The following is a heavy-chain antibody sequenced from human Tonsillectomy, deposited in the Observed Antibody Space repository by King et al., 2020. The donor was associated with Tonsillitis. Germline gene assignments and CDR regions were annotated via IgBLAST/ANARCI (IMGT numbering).Heavy chain of an antibody. J-gene: IGHJ4*02. CDR1: GDSISSNSYY. V-gene: IGHV4-39*01. Sequence: LQLQESGPGLLKPSETLSLTCTVSGDSISSNSYYWGWIRQPPGKGLEWIASIYFSGDTYYNPSLNSRVPISVDTSKSQFSLELSAVTAADTAVYYCARAVGYGPLYYFDYWGQGALVTVSS. CDR2: IYFSGDT. D-gene: IGHD5-18*01. CDR3: ARAVGYGPLYYFDY.